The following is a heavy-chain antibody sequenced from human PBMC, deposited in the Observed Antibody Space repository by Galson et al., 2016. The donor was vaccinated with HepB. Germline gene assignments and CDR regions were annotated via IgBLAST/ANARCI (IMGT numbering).Heavy chain of an antibody. CDR1: GFTFSNYA. J-gene: IGHJ4*02. CDR3: GRGPIVGVTGDF. Sequence: SLRLSCAASGFTFSNYAMSWVRQAPGKGLEWVSLIYSGGNTGYADSVKGRFTISRDSSKNTLFLQMNSLRAEDTAMYYCGRGPIVGVTGDFWGQGTLVTVSS. V-gene: IGHV3-53*01. CDR2: IYSGGNT. D-gene: IGHD1-26*01.